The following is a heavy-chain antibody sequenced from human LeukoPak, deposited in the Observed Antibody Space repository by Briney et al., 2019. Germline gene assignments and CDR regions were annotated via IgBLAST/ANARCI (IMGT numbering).Heavy chain of an antibody. V-gene: IGHV4-59*01. CDR3: ARASPGDFWSGYLGYYYYYYYGMDV. CDR2: IYYSGST. CDR1: GGSISSYY. D-gene: IGHD3-3*01. J-gene: IGHJ6*02. Sequence: SETLSLTCTVSGGSISSYYWSWIWQPPGKGLEWIGYIYYSGSTNYNPSLKSRVTISVDTSKNQFSLKLSSVTAADTAVYYCARASPGDFWSGYLGYYYYYYYGMDVWGQGTTVTVSS.